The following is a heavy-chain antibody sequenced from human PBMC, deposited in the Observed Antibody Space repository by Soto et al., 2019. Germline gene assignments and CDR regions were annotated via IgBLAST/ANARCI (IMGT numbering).Heavy chain of an antibody. Sequence: GGSLRLSCVASGLTFNNAWMNWVRQAPGKGLEWVGRIRSKSDGGTTDYAAPVKGRFTISRDDSKNMVDLQMSSLRTEDTAIYYCTTYSGAAFEYWGQGALVTVSS. CDR3: TTYSGAAFEY. D-gene: IGHD1-26*01. CDR1: GLTFNNAW. J-gene: IGHJ4*02. V-gene: IGHV3-15*01. CDR2: IRSKSDGGTT.